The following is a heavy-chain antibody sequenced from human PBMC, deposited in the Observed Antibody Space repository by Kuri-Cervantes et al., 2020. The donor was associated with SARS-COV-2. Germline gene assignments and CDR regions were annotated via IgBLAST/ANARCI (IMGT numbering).Heavy chain of an antibody. CDR1: GFTFSSYA. J-gene: IGHJ6*02. CDR2: ISGSGGST. Sequence: GGSLRLSCAASGFTFSSYAMSWVRQAPGKGLEWVSAISGSGGSTYYADSVKGRFTISRDNPKNTLYLQMNSLRAEDTAVYYCANPTGHYYYGMDVWGQGTTVTVSS. V-gene: IGHV3-23*01. CDR3: ANPTGHYYYGMDV.